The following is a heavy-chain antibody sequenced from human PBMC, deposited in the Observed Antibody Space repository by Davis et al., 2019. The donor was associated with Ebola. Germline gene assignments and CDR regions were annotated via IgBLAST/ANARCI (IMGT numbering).Heavy chain of an antibody. Sequence: ASVKVSCKASGYTFTSYGISWVRQAPGQGLEWMGWISAYNGNTNYAQKLQGRVTMTTDTSTSTAYMELRSLRSDDTAVYYCARGVTMIVVSNWFDPWGQGALVTVSS. D-gene: IGHD3-22*01. CDR1: GYTFTSYG. V-gene: IGHV1-18*01. CDR2: ISAYNGNT. CDR3: ARGVTMIVVSNWFDP. J-gene: IGHJ5*02.